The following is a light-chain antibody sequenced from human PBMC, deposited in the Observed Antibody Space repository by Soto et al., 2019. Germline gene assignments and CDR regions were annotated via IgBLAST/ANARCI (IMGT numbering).Light chain of an antibody. Sequence: SYELTQPPSVSVSLGQIARSTCFGEALPKKYAYWYQQKPGQFPVVVIYKSRERPSGIPKRFSGSSSGTTVTLTISGVQSEAEADYYSLSTDNCGTVWVFGGRTQLTDL. J-gene: IGLJ2*01. V-gene: IGLV3-16*01. CDR1: ALPKKY. CDR3: LSTDNCGTVWV. CDR2: KSR.